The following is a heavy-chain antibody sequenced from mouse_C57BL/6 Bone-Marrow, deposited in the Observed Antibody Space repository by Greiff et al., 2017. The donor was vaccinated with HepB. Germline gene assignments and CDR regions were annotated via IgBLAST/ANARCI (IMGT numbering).Heavy chain of an antibody. Sequence: DVKLQESGPGLVKPSQSLSLTCSVTGYSITSGYYLNWIRQFPGNKLEWMGYISYDGSNNYNPSLKNRISITRDTSKNQFFLKLNSVTTEDTATYYCARGDHYYYGSSRHWYFDVWGTGTTVTVSS. J-gene: IGHJ1*03. CDR2: ISYDGSN. V-gene: IGHV3-6*01. D-gene: IGHD1-1*01. CDR1: GYSITSGYY. CDR3: ARGDHYYYGSSRHWYFDV.